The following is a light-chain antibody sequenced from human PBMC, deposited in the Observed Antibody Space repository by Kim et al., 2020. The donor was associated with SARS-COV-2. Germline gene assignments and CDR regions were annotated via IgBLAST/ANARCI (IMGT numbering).Light chain of an antibody. Sequence: QSLTISCPGTSVDVGGYNYVSWYQHHPGKAPKLMIYDVSNRPSGVSNRFSGSKSGNTASLTISGLQAEDEADYYCSSYTSSSTLVVFGGGTQLTVL. J-gene: IGLJ2*01. CDR1: SVDVGGYNY. V-gene: IGLV2-14*03. CDR2: DVS. CDR3: SSYTSSSTLVV.